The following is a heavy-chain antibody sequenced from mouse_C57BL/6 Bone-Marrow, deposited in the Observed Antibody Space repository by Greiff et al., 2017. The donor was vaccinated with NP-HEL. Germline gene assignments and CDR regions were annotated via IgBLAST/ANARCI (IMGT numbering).Heavy chain of an antibody. CDR1: GYTFTDPT. CDR3: ASPDGYYSSFDY. V-gene: IGHV1-78*01. CDR2: IYPRDGST. J-gene: IGHJ2*01. Sequence: QVQLQQSDAELVKPGASVKISCKVSGYTFTDPTIHWMKQRPEQGLEWIGYIYPRDGSTKYNEKFKGKATLTADKSSSTAYMQLNSLTSEDSAVYFCASPDGYYSSFDYWGQGTTLTVSS. D-gene: IGHD2-3*01.